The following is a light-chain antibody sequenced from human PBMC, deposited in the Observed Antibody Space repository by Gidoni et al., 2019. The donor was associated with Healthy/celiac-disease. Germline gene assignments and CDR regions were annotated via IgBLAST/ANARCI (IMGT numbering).Light chain of an antibody. J-gene: IGKJ4*01. V-gene: IGKV3-11*01. CDR2: DAS. CDR1: QSVSSY. Sequence: EIVFTQSPATLSLSPGERATLSCRAIQSVSSYLAWYQQKPGQAHRLLIYDASNRATGIPARFSGSGYGTDFTLNISSLEPEDFAVYYCQQRSNWTLTFGGGTKVEIK. CDR3: QQRSNWTLT.